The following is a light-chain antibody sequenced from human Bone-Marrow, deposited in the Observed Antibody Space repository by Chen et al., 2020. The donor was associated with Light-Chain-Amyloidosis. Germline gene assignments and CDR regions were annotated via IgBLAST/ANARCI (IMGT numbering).Light chain of an antibody. Sequence: QSALTQHRSVSGSPGQSVTISCTGTSSDVGGSNYVSWYQQYPGKAPKLMIYDVSKRPSGVPERCSGSKSGKPAVLTISGLQAEDEADYYCSSHAGIYWVFGGGTKLTVL. J-gene: IGLJ3*02. CDR1: SSDVGGSNY. V-gene: IGLV2-11*01. CDR3: SSHAGIYWV. CDR2: DVS.